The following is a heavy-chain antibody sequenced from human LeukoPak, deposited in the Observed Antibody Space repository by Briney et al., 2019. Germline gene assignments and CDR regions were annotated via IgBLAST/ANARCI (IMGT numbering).Heavy chain of an antibody. J-gene: IGHJ4*02. CDR3: ARIRYSGYDSFDY. CDR2: TSSSSSTI. CDR1: GFAFGDYA. Sequence: HPGRSLRLSCTASGFAFGDYAVSWVRQAPGKGLEWVSYTSSSSSTIYYADSVKGRFTISRDNAKNSLYLQMSSLRDEDTAVYYCARIRYSGYDSFDYWGQGTLVTVSS. V-gene: IGHV3-48*02. D-gene: IGHD5-12*01.